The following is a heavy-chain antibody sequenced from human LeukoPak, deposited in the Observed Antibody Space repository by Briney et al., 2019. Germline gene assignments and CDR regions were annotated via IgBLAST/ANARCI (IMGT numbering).Heavy chain of an antibody. J-gene: IGHJ3*02. CDR3: ARDLTTRDAFDI. D-gene: IGHD4/OR15-4a*01. CDR2: ISSTGGTI. Sequence: GGSLRLSCAASGFTFSSYWMSWVRQAPGKGLEWVSYISSTGGTIYYADSMKGRFTISRDNAKNSLYLQMNSLRVEDTAVYYCARDLTTRDAFDIWGQGTMVTVSS. V-gene: IGHV3-48*04. CDR1: GFTFSSYW.